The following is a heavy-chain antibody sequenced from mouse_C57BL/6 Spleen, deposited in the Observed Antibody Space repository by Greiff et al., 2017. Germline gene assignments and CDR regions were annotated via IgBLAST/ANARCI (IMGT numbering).Heavy chain of an antibody. CDR2: IYPGSGST. V-gene: IGHV1-55*01. CDR3: ARYPLWLPYAMDY. CDR1: GYTFTSYW. J-gene: IGHJ4*01. Sequence: VKLQQPGAELVKPGASVKMSCKASGYTFTSYWITWVKQRPGQGLEWIGDIYPGSGSTNYNEKFKSKATLTVDTSSSTAYMQLSSLTSEDSAVYYCARYPLWLPYAMDYWGQGTSVTVSS. D-gene: IGHD2-2*01.